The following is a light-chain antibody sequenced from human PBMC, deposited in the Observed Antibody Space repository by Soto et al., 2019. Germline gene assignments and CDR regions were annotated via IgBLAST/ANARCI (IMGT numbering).Light chain of an antibody. CDR1: SSDVGGYNY. J-gene: IGLJ1*01. V-gene: IGLV2-14*01. CDR2: EVS. Sequence: QSALTQPASVSGSPGQSITISGTGASSDVGGYNYVSWYLQHPGKAPKLMIYEVSNRPSGVSNRFSGSKSGNTDSLTISGLQADDEADYYCSSYSSSITHYVFGSETKVSVL. CDR3: SSYSSSITHYV.